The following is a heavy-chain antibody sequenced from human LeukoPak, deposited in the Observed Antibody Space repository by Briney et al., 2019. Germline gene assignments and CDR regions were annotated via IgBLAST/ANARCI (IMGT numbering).Heavy chain of an antibody. D-gene: IGHD5-24*01. CDR2: ISWDGGST. J-gene: IGHJ4*02. V-gene: IGHV3-43*01. Sequence: GGSLRLSCAASGFTFDDYTMHWVRQAPGKGLEWVSLISWDGGSTYYADSVKGRFTISRDNARNSLYLQMNSLTVEDTAVYYCARDMGWQQFDQWGQGTLVTVSS. CDR3: ARDMGWQQFDQ. CDR1: GFTFDDYT.